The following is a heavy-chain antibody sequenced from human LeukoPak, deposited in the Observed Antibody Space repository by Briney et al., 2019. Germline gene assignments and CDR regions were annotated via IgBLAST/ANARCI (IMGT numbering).Heavy chain of an antibody. Sequence: SGGSLRLSCAASGFTFSSYSMNWVRQAPGKGPEWVSSISSSSSYIYYADSVKGRFTISRDNARNSLYLQMNSLRAEDTAVYYCARDGLAAATLHWCFDLWGRGTLVTVSS. CDR3: ARDGLAAATLHWCFDL. V-gene: IGHV3-21*01. D-gene: IGHD2-15*01. J-gene: IGHJ2*01. CDR2: ISSSSSYI. CDR1: GFTFSSYS.